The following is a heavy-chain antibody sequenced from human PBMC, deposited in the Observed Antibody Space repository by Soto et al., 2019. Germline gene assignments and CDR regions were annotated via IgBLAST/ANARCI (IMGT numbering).Heavy chain of an antibody. J-gene: IGHJ5*02. CDR3: ARQAAAPGIDLWFDP. CDR2: IFYAGNT. V-gene: IGHV4-39*01. CDR1: GGSISSSRSY. Sequence: SETLSLTCNVSGGSISSSRSYWAWFRQPPGKELEWVANIFYAGNTYYNPSLKSRVTVSVDTSKNQFSLKLDSVTAADTAVYYCARQAAAPGIDLWFDPWGQGTLITVSS. D-gene: IGHD6-13*01.